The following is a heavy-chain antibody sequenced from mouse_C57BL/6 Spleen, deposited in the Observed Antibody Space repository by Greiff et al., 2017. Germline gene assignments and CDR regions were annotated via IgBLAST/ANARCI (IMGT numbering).Heavy chain of an antibody. CDR2: IDPANGNT. V-gene: IGHV14-3*01. CDR1: GFNIKNTY. D-gene: IGHD1-1*01. Sequence: EVQLQQSVAELVRPGASVKLSCTASGFNIKNTYMHWVKQRPEQGLEWIGRIDPANGNTKYASKFQGKATITADTSSNTAYLQLSSLTSEDTATDYCAIDVDYYGSSPWFDYWGQGTLVTVSA. J-gene: IGHJ3*01. CDR3: AIDVDYYGSSPWFDY.